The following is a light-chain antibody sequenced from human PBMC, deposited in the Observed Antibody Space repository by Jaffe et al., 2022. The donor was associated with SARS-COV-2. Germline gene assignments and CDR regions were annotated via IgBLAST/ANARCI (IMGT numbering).Light chain of an antibody. CDR3: SSHTASSTF. CDR2: AVS. CDR1: RSDILYYNY. V-gene: IGLV2-14*03. Sequence: QSALTQPASVSGSPGQSITISCTATRSDILYYNYVSWYQQHPGKAPKLMIYAVSNRPSGVSNRFSGSKSGNTASLTISGLQAEDEADYYCSSHTASSTFFGTGTKVTVL. J-gene: IGLJ1*01.